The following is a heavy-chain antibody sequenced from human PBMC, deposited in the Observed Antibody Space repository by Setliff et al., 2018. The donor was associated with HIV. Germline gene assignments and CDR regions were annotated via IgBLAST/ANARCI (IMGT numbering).Heavy chain of an antibody. D-gene: IGHD2-15*01. J-gene: IGHJ4*02. Sequence: PGGSLRLSCAASGFTFSSYGMHWVRQAPGKGLEWVDLILSDGSGHFYAAPVKGRFTISRDNSKNTLYLQMNGLRTDATAVNYCARPEVGSATPDYWGQGTLVTVSS. CDR1: GFTFSSYG. CDR2: ILSDGSGH. CDR3: ARPEVGSATPDY. V-gene: IGHV3-30*03.